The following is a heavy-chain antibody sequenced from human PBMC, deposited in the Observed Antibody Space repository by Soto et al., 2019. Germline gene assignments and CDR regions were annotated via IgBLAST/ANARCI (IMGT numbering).Heavy chain of an antibody. Sequence: ASVKVSCKASGYTFTSYGISWVRQAPGQGLEWMGWISAYNGNTNYAQKLQGRVTMTTDTSTSTAYMELRSPRSDDTAVYYCARVRAYCSSTSCYTYDYWGQGTLVTVSS. CDR1: GYTFTSYG. CDR3: ARVRAYCSSTSCYTYDY. J-gene: IGHJ4*02. CDR2: ISAYNGNT. V-gene: IGHV1-18*01. D-gene: IGHD2-2*02.